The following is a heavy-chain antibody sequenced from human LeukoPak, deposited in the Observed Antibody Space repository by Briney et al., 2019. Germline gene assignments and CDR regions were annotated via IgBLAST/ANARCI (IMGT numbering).Heavy chain of an antibody. CDR3: LVDSSGYQGYWFDP. Sequence: ASVKVSCKASGYTFTSYDINWVRQATGQGLEWMGWMNPNSGNTGYAQKFQGRVTMTRNTSISTAYMELSSLRSEDTAVYYCLVDSSGYQGYWFDPWGQGTLVTVSS. CDR2: MNPNSGNT. J-gene: IGHJ5*02. V-gene: IGHV1-8*01. CDR1: GYTFTSYD. D-gene: IGHD3-22*01.